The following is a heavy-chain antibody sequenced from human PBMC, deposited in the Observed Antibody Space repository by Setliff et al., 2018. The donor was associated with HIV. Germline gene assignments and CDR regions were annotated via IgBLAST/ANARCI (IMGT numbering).Heavy chain of an antibody. D-gene: IGHD5-12*01. CDR1: GGTFSSYA. J-gene: IGHJ4*02. CDR3: ARGPMYGYDRGYFDD. CDR2: IIPILGIA. V-gene: IGHV1-69*10. Sequence: SVKVSCKASGGTFSSYAIRWVRQAPGQGLEWMGGIIPILGIANYAQKFQGRVTITGDKSTSTAYMELSSLRSEDTAVYYCARGPMYGYDRGYFDDWGQGTLVTVSS.